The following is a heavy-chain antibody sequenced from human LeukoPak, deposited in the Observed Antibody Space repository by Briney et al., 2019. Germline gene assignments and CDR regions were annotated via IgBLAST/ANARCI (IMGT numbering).Heavy chain of an antibody. CDR2: IRSKANNYAT. D-gene: IGHD3-3*01. Sequence: GGSLRLSCAASGFTFSGSAMRWVRQASGKGLEWVGRIRSKANNYATAYAASGQGRFTVSRDDSKNTAYLQMNSLKTEDTAVYYCTRFYDFGLDYWGRGTLVSIPS. CDR3: TRFYDFGLDY. V-gene: IGHV3-73*01. CDR1: GFTFSGSA. J-gene: IGHJ4*02.